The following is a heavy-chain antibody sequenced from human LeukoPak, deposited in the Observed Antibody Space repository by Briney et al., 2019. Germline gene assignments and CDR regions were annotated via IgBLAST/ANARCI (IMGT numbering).Heavy chain of an antibody. V-gene: IGHV1-18*01. CDR3: ARDHVGTPTNYFDY. CDR2: ISAYNGNT. Sequence: ASVKVSCKASGYTFTSYGISWVRQAPGQGLEWMGWISAYNGNTDYAQKLQGRVTMTTDTSTSTAYMELRSLRSDDTAVYYCARDHVGTPTNYFDYWGQGTLVTVSS. D-gene: IGHD1-14*01. CDR1: GYTFTSYG. J-gene: IGHJ4*02.